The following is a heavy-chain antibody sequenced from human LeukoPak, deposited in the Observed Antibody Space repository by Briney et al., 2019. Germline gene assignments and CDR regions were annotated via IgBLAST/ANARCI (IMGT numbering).Heavy chain of an antibody. D-gene: IGHD3/OR15-3a*01. CDR2: INANSGRT. CDR1: GYTFTGYY. Sequence: GASVKVSCKASGYTFTGYYMHWVRQAPGQGLEWMGWINANSGRTNYAQKFQGRVTMTRDTSISTAYMELSRLRSDDTAAYYCARSSSYDIWTCFPYWGRGTLVSVSP. J-gene: IGHJ4*02. V-gene: IGHV1-2*02. CDR3: ARSSSYDIWTCFPY.